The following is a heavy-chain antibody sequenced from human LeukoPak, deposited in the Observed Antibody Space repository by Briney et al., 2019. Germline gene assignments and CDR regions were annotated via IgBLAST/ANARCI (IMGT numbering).Heavy chain of an antibody. D-gene: IGHD3-22*01. V-gene: IGHV3-48*03. CDR3: ARDPKLNYDTYMDV. J-gene: IGHJ6*03. Sequence: PGKGLEWVSYISSSGDTIHYADSVKGRFTISRDNAKNSLYLQMNSLRAEDTAVYYCARDPKLNYDTYMDVWGKGTTVTTSS. CDR2: ISSSGDTI.